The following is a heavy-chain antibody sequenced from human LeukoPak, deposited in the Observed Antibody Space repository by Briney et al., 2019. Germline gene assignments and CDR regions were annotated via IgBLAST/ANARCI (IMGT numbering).Heavy chain of an antibody. CDR2: IWYDGSNK. Sequence: GGSLRLSCAASGFTFSNAWMSWVRQAPGKGLEWVAVIWYDGSNKYYADSVKGRFTISRDNSKNTLYLQMNSLRAEDTAVYYCAVTYDSSGYYFGYFQHWGQGTLVTVSS. CDR3: AVTYDSSGYYFGYFQH. CDR1: GFTFSNAW. V-gene: IGHV3-33*08. J-gene: IGHJ1*01. D-gene: IGHD3-22*01.